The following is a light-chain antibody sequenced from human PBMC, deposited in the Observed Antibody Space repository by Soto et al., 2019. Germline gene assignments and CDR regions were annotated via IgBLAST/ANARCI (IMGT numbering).Light chain of an antibody. CDR2: DVS. V-gene: IGLV2-11*01. Sequence: QSALTQPRSVSGSPGQSVTISCTGTSSDVGGYNYVSWYQQHPGKAPKLMIYDVSKRPSGVPDRFSGSKSGNTASLTISGLQSEDEADFSCCSHAGSYVSGTGTKLTVL. CDR1: SSDVGGYNY. J-gene: IGLJ1*01. CDR3: CSHAGSYV.